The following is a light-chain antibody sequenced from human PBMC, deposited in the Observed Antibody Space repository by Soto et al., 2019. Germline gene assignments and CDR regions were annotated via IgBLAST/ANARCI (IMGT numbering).Light chain of an antibody. CDR1: QSVSYY. Sequence: EIVLTQSPATLSLSPGERATLSCRASQSVSYYLAWYQQKPGQAPRLLISYAYNRATGIPDRFSGSGSGTDFTLTISRLDNEDFAMYYCQQYAASSWTFGQGTKVDI. CDR2: YAY. V-gene: IGKV3-11*01. CDR3: QQYAASSWT. J-gene: IGKJ1*01.